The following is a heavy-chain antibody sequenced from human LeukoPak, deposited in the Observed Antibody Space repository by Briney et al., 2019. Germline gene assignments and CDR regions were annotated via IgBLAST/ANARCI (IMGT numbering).Heavy chain of an antibody. CDR3: ARRDFYGGDPLVAFDI. CDR1: GFTFSSYA. CDR2: ISYDGSIK. Sequence: PGGSLRLSCAASGFTFSSYAMHWVRQAPGKGLEWMAIISYDGSIKLCADSVKGRFTISRDNSKNTLYLQMNSLRAEDTAVYYCARRDFYGGDPLVAFDIWGQGTMVTVSS. V-gene: IGHV3-30-3*01. J-gene: IGHJ3*02. D-gene: IGHD2-21*01.